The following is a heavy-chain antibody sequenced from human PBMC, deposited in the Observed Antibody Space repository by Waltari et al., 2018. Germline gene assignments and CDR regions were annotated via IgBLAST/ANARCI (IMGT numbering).Heavy chain of an antibody. V-gene: IGHV4-4*09. CDR3: ARMIEYRNSWDAFDV. CDR1: GGSIRAYY. J-gene: IGHJ3*01. D-gene: IGHD6-6*01. Sequence: QVQLQESGPGLVKPSETLSLTCTVSGGSIRAYYWNWIRQPPGKGLEWIGNIYSDGSTDYNPSLQSRITISIDTSKKEFSLKLSSVTAADTATYYCARMIEYRNSWDAFDVWGQGTMVTVSS. CDR2: IYSDGST.